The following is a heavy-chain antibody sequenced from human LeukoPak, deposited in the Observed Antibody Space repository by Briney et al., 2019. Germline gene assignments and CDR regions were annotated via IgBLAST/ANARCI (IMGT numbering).Heavy chain of an antibody. Sequence: PGGSLTLSCTASGFTIKTYWMSWVRQIPGRGLEWVANINEDGSDKQYVDFAKGRFSISRDNAKNSLSLQMKSLTVGDTAVYFCARAATFTYYDVLTGYFTTHAFDSWGQGSLVTVSS. J-gene: IGHJ4*02. CDR2: INEDGSDK. D-gene: IGHD3-9*01. V-gene: IGHV3-7*01. CDR1: GFTIKTYW. CDR3: ARAATFTYYDVLTGYFTTHAFDS.